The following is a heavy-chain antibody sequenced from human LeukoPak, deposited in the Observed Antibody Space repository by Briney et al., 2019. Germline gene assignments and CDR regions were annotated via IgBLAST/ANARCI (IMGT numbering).Heavy chain of an antibody. V-gene: IGHV1-69*05. J-gene: IGHJ5*02. CDR2: INPVFNTP. CDR3: ARVSARDCSSNSCWGWLDP. Sequence: SVKASCKASGGSFSSYAILWVRQAPGQGLEWMGGINPVFNTPHYAPKFQGRVTITMDESTSTVYMELSSLKSEDTAVFYCARVSARDCSSNSCWGWLDPWGQGTLVTVSS. D-gene: IGHD2-2*01. CDR1: GGSFSSYA.